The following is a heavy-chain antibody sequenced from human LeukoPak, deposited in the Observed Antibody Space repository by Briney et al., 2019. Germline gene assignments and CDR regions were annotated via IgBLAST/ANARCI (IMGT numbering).Heavy chain of an antibody. CDR2: IYYSGST. V-gene: IGHV4-39*01. D-gene: IGHD3-22*01. Sequence: SETLSLTCTVSGGSISSSSYYWGWIRQPPGRGLEWIGSIYYSGSTYYNPSLKSRVTISVDTSKNQFSLKLSSVTAADTAVYYCARHYDSSGYYGLYYYYGMDVWGQGTTVTVSS. J-gene: IGHJ6*02. CDR1: GGSISSSSYY. CDR3: ARHYDSSGYYGLYYYYGMDV.